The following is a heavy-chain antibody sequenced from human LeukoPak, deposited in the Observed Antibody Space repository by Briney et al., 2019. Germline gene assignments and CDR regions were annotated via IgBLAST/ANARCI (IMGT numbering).Heavy chain of an antibody. CDR3: ARGFESSTSYVSDFDF. D-gene: IGHD3-16*01. V-gene: IGHV1-69*04. CDR2: IIPILGIT. Sequence: GASVKVSCKASGGTFSRYGISWVRQAPGQGLEWMGRIIPILGITNYAQKFQGRVTITADKSTTTDYMELSILRSEDTAVYFCARGFESSTSYVSDFDFWGQGSLVTVSS. J-gene: IGHJ4*02. CDR1: GGTFSRYG.